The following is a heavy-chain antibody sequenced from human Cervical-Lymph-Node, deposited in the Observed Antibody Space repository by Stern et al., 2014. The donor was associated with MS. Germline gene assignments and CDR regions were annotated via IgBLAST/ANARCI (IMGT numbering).Heavy chain of an antibody. D-gene: IGHD3-22*01. V-gene: IGHV3-43*01. CDR2: MSWDGGIT. CDR3: VRDFSEHYESSGPFDF. J-gene: IGHJ4*02. CDR1: GFSFDGYT. Sequence: EVQLEESGGTVVQPGGSLRLSCAASGFSFDGYTMHWVRQAPGQGLEWVSLMSWDGGITGYADSVRGRFTISRDNSKNSLYLHMNSLRPEDTAFYYCVRDFSEHYESSGPFDFWGQGTRVTVSS.